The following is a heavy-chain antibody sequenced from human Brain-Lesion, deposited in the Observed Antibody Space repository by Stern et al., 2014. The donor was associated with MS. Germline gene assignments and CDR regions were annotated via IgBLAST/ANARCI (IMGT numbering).Heavy chain of an antibody. CDR2: IFPRDSNT. Sequence: VQLVQSGAEVKKPGESLKISCEASGYLFDDYWIGWVRQMSGRGLELVAIIFPRDSNTRYSPSVQGQVTISVDKSISTAYLQWRSLKASAPAIYYWARSPATPSGYDRFDYWGQGALVTVSS. CDR3: ARSPATPSGYDRFDY. CDR1: GYLFDDYW. V-gene: IGHV5-51*03. J-gene: IGHJ4*02. D-gene: IGHD5-12*01.